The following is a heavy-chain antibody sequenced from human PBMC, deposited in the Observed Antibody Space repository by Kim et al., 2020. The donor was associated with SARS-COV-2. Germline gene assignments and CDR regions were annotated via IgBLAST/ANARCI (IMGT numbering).Heavy chain of an antibody. D-gene: IGHD3-22*01. Sequence: SETLSLTCTVSGGSISSTSYYWGWIRQPPGKGLVWIGSIYYSGSTYYNPSLKSRVTLSVDTSKNQFSLRLSSVTAADTAVFYCARQYYSDSSGHLDYWGQGALVTVSS. V-gene: IGHV4-39*07. CDR3: ARQYYSDSSGHLDY. CDR2: IYYSGST. J-gene: IGHJ4*02. CDR1: GGSISSTSYY.